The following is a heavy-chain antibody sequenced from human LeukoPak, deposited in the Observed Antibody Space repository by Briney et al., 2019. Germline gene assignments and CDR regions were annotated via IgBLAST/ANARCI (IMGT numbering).Heavy chain of an antibody. J-gene: IGHJ5*02. CDR2: IYYSGST. Sequence: PSETLSLTCTVSGGSISSYYWSWIRQPPGKGLEWIGYIYYSGSTNYNPSLKSRATISVDTSKNQFSLKLSSVTAADTAVYYCARDHTYYYGSGSLNWFDPWGQGTLVTVSS. D-gene: IGHD3-10*01. CDR1: GGSISSYY. V-gene: IGHV4-59*01. CDR3: ARDHTYYYGSGSLNWFDP.